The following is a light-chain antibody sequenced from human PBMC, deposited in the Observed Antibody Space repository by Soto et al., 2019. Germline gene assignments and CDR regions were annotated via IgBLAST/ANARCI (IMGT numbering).Light chain of an antibody. V-gene: IGKV3-20*01. J-gene: IGKJ2*01. CDR3: QHYGSSPPMYT. CDR1: QSISNNY. Sequence: EIVLTQSPGTLSLSPGERATLSCRASQSISNNYLAWYQQKPGQAPRLLIYGASSRTPGIPARFSGSGSGADFTLTSSRLEPEDFAVYYCQHYGSSPPMYTFGQGTKLEIK. CDR2: GAS.